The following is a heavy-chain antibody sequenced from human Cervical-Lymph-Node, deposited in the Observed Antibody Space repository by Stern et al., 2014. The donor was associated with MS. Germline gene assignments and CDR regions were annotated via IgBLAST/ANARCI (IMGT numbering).Heavy chain of an antibody. CDR3: ARSRAPSNGWYYFDS. CDR1: GFSLNTRGVG. V-gene: IGHV2-5*02. CDR2: IFWDGDE. J-gene: IGHJ4*02. Sequence: ESGPTLVKPTQTLTLACTFSGFSLNTRGVGVGWIRQPPGKSLEWLAVIFWDGDERYSPSLKNRLTITKDTSENQVVLTMTNMDPVDTATYYCARSRAPSNGWYYFDSWGQGTLVTVSS. D-gene: IGHD6-19*01.